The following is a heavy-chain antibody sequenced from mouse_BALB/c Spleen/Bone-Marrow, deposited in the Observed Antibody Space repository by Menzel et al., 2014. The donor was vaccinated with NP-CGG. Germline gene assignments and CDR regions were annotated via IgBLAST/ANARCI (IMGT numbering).Heavy chain of an antibody. Sequence: EVMLVESGGGLVQPGGSRKLSCAASGFTFSSFGMHWVRQAPEKGLEWVAYISSGSSTIYYADTVKGRFTISRANPKNTLFLQMTSLKSEDTAMYYCARKHYSSGFAYWGQGTLVTVSA. D-gene: IGHD1-1*01. CDR2: ISSGSSTI. V-gene: IGHV5-17*02. J-gene: IGHJ3*01. CDR1: GFTFSSFG. CDR3: ARKHYSSGFAY.